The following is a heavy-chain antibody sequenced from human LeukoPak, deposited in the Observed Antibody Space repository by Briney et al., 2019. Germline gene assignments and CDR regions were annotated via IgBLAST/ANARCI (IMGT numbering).Heavy chain of an antibody. CDR1: GGSISSGGYY. CDR2: IYHSGST. D-gene: IGHD5-12*01. J-gene: IGHJ2*01. Sequence: SETLSLTCTVSGGSISSGGYYWSWIRQPPGKGLEWIGYIYHSGSTYYNPSLKSRVTISVDTSKNQFSLKLNSVTAADTAVYYCARDFLPPHYTATIRPDWYFDLWGRGTLVTVSS. V-gene: IGHV4-30-2*01. CDR3: ARDFLPPHYTATIRPDWYFDL.